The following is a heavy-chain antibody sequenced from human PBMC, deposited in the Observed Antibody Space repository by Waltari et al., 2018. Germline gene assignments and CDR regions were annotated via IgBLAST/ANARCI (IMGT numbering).Heavy chain of an antibody. J-gene: IGHJ4*02. D-gene: IGHD3-10*01. CDR2: IIPIFGTS. CDR1: GGTFSRLS. CDR3: ARSITVVRGAWDY. Sequence: QVQLVQSGAEVKKPGSSVKVSCKASGGTFSRLSISCVRQAPGQGLEWMGGIIPIFGTSDYAQKFQGRVTITADESTSTAYMELSSLRSEDTAVYFCARSITVVRGAWDYWGQGTLVTVSS. V-gene: IGHV1-69*01.